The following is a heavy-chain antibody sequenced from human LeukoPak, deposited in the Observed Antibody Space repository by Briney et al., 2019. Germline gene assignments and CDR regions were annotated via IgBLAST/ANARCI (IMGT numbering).Heavy chain of an antibody. CDR1: GYSISSGYY. J-gene: IGHJ4*02. CDR2: IYHSGST. Sequence: SETLSLTCAVSGYSISSGYYWGWIRQPPGNGLEWIGSIYHSGSTYYNPSLKSRVTISVDTSENQFSLKLSSVTAADTAVYYCARQGGYSYGYQSHWGQGTLVTVSS. CDR3: ARQGGYSYGYQSH. V-gene: IGHV4-38-2*01. D-gene: IGHD5-18*01.